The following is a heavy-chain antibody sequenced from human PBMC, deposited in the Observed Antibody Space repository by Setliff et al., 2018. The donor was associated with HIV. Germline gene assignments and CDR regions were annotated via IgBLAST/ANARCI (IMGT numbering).Heavy chain of an antibody. J-gene: IGHJ3*02. V-gene: IGHV4-4*08. Sequence: PSETLSLTCTVSGGSISSYYRSWIRQPPGKGLEWIGHMYISGSTTYNPSLKSRVTLSVDTSRNQFSLNLSSVTAADTAVYYCARAINKAFDIWGQGTMVTVSS. CDR2: MYISGST. CDR1: GGSISSYY. CDR3: ARAINKAFDI.